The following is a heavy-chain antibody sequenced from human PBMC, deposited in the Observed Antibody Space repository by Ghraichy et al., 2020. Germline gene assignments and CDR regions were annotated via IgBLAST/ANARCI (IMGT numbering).Heavy chain of an antibody. CDR3: ARNSYYDSSGFDY. D-gene: IGHD3-22*01. Sequence: GGSLRLSCAASGFTFSDYYMSWIRQAPGKGLEWVSYISSSSSYTNYADSVKGRFTISRDNAKNSLYLQMNSLRAEDTAVYYCARNSYYDSSGFDYWGQGTLVTVSS. CDR1: GFTFSDYY. J-gene: IGHJ4*02. CDR2: ISSSSSYT. V-gene: IGHV3-11*06.